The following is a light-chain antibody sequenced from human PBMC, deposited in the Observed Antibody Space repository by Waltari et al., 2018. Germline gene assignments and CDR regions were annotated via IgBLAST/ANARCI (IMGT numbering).Light chain of an antibody. CDR3: QQYYSSLPYT. V-gene: IGKV4-1*01. J-gene: IGKJ2*01. Sequence: DIVMTQSPDSLAVSLGERATINCKSSQSVLYSSNNKNYLAWYQQKPGQPPKLLIYWDSTRESGVPDRFSGSGSETDFALTISSLQAEDVAVYYCQQYYSSLPYTFGQGTKLEIK. CDR2: WDS. CDR1: QSVLYSSNNKNY.